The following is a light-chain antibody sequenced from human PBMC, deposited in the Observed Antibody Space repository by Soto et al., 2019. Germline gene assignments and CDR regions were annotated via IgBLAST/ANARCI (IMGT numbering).Light chain of an antibody. V-gene: IGKV3-20*01. CDR1: QSVSSSS. CDR2: GAS. CDR3: QQYGTSPRT. J-gene: IGKJ1*01. Sequence: EIVLTQSPGTLSLSPGERATLSCRASQSVSSSSLAWYQQRPGHAPRLLIYGASSRATGIPDRFSGSGSGTDFTLTISRLEPEDFALYYCQQYGTSPRTFGQGTKVDIK.